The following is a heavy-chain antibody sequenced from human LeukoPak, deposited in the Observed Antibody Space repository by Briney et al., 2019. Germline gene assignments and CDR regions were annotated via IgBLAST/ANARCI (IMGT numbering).Heavy chain of an antibody. Sequence: ASVKVSCKASGYTFTSYGISWVRQAPGQGLEWMGWISAYNGNTNYAQKLQGRVTMTTDTSTSTAYTELSSLRSDDTAVYYCGRERAVLLYAPDYWGQGTLVTVSS. CDR2: ISAYNGNT. D-gene: IGHD3-16*01. CDR1: GYTFTSYG. V-gene: IGHV1-18*01. J-gene: IGHJ4*02. CDR3: GRERAVLLYAPDY.